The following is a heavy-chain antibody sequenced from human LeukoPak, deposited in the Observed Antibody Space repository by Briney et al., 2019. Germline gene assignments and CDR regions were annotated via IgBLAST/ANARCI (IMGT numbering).Heavy chain of an antibody. D-gene: IGHD3-3*01. CDR2: ISGSGGST. V-gene: IGHV3-23*01. Sequence: GGSLRLSCAASGFTFSSYAMSWVRQAPGKGLEGVSAISGSGGSTYYIDSVKGRFTIARDNSKNTLYLQMNSLRAEDTAVYYCAKEACTVITRRDYFDYWGQGTLVTVSS. J-gene: IGHJ4*02. CDR3: AKEACTVITRRDYFDY. CDR1: GFTFSSYA.